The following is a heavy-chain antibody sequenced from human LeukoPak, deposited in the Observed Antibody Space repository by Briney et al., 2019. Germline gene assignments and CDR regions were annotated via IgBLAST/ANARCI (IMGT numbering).Heavy chain of an antibody. V-gene: IGHV4-59*12. CDR2: IYHSGSP. CDR3: ARAPSSGTYFSVYDY. CDR1: GGSISSYY. J-gene: IGHJ4*02. Sequence: PSETLSLTCTVSGGSISSYYWTWIRQPPGKGLEWIGYIYHSGSPYYNPSLKSRVTISVERSNNQFSLKLTSVTVADTAVYYCARAPSSGTYFSVYDYWGQGTLVTVSS. D-gene: IGHD1-26*01.